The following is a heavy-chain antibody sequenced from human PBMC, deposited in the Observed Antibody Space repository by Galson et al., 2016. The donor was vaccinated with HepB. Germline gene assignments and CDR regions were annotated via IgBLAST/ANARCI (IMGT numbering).Heavy chain of an antibody. CDR1: GGSFSSYA. Sequence: SVKVSCKASGGSFSSYAITWVRQAPGQGLEWMGGIVPIFGTPKYAQKFQGRVTITADESTSTAYMELSSLRSEDTAIYYCATEDSSGFFDYWGQGTLVTVSS. V-gene: IGHV1-69*13. CDR2: IVPIFGTP. J-gene: IGHJ4*02. D-gene: IGHD3-22*01. CDR3: ATEDSSGFFDY.